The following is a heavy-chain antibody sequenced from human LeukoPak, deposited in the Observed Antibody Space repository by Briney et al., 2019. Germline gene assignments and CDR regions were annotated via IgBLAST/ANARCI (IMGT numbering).Heavy chain of an antibody. CDR3: ARQSLGASGLDY. J-gene: IGHJ4*02. CDR1: GFRFNSHH. D-gene: IGHD1-26*01. V-gene: IGHV3-30*03. CDR2: APLDRSSP. Sequence: GGSLRLSCAVSGFRFNSHHMHWVRQAPNKGLEWVAVAPLDRSSPSHAASVNGRFTISRDNSKDTLFLHMDSLRVDDTAIYYCARQSLGASGLDYWGQGVLVTVSS.